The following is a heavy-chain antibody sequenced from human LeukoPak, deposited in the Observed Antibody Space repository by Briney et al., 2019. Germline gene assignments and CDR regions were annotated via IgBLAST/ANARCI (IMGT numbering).Heavy chain of an antibody. D-gene: IGHD2-15*01. CDR3: ARAWSIDY. CDR1: GFTFSNYG. V-gene: IGHV3-7*05. J-gene: IGHJ4*02. CDR2: IKPDGSEK. Sequence: PGRSLRLSCAASGFTFSNYGMHWVRQAPGKGLEWVANIKPDGSEKYYVDSVKGRFTISRDNAKNSLFLQMNSLRAEDTAVYYCARAWSIDYCGQGTLVTVSS.